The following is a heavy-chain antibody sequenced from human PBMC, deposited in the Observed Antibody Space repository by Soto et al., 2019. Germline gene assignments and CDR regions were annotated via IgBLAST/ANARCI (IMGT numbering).Heavy chain of an antibody. CDR3: AKAWGIDY. D-gene: IGHD7-27*01. J-gene: IGHJ4*02. V-gene: IGHV3-23*01. CDR1: GFTFSNYA. CDR2: IGGGGVPT. Sequence: GGSLRLSCAASGFTFSNYAMSWVRQAPGKGLEWVSAIGGGGVPTYHADSVKGRFTISRDNSKNTLYLQMNSLRVEDTAIYYCAKAWGIDYWGQGTLVTVSS.